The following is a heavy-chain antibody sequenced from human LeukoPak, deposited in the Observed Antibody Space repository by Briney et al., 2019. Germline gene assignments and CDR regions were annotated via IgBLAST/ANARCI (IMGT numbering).Heavy chain of an antibody. CDR2: IYTSGST. CDR3: ARDRVQYSSGLFDY. D-gene: IGHD6-19*01. CDR1: GGSISSGSYF. J-gene: IGHJ4*02. V-gene: IGHV4-61*02. Sequence: SETLSLTCTVSGGSISSGSYFWNWIRQPAGKGLEWIGRIYTSGSTNYNPSLKSRVTISVDTSKNQFSLKLTSVTAADTAVYYCARDRVQYSSGLFDYWGQGTLVTVSS.